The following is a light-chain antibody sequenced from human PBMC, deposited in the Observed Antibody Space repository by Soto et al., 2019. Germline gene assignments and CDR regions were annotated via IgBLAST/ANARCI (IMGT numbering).Light chain of an antibody. CDR3: QQRSNWPSLT. CDR2: DAS. CDR1: QSLSSNY. Sequence: EIVMAQSAATLSVSPGERATLSCRASQSLSSNYLAWYQQKPGQAPRLLIYDASNRATGIPARFSGSGSGTDFTLTISSLEPEDFAVYYCQQRSNWPSLTFGGGTKVDIK. J-gene: IGKJ4*01. V-gene: IGKV3-11*01.